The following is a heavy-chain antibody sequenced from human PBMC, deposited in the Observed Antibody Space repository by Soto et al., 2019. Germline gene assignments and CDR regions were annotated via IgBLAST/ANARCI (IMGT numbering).Heavy chain of an antibody. CDR1: GYTFTSYA. J-gene: IGHJ4*02. CDR2: INAGNGNT. Sequence: QVQLVQSGAEVKKPGASVKVSCKASGYTFTSYAMHWVRQAPGQRLEWMGWINAGNGNTKYSQKFQGRVTITRDTSASTAYMELSSLRSEDTAVYYCARDGDFDWLLSPFDYWGQGTLVTVSS. V-gene: IGHV1-3*01. D-gene: IGHD3-9*01. CDR3: ARDGDFDWLLSPFDY.